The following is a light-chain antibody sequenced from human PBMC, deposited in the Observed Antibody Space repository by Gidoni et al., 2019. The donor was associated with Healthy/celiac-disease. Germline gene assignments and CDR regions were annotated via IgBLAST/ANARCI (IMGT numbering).Light chain of an antibody. CDR1: QGISSY. Sequence: AIRMTQSPSSFSASTGDRVTITCRASQGISSYLAWYQQKPGKAPKLRIYAASTLQSGVPSRFSVSGSGTDFTLTISCLQSEDFATYYCQQYYSYPRAFGQGTKVEIK. CDR2: AAS. CDR3: QQYYSYPRA. V-gene: IGKV1-8*01. J-gene: IGKJ1*01.